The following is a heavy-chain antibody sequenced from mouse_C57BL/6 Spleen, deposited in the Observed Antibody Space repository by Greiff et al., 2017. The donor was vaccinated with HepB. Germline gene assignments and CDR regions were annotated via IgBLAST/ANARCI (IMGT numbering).Heavy chain of an antibody. CDR2: IRLKSDNYAT. D-gene: IGHD2-4*01. CDR3: TGSYYDYDGGFDY. J-gene: IGHJ2*01. Sequence: EVKLEESGGGLVQPGGSMKLSCVASGFTFSNYWMNWVRQSPEKGLEWVAQIRLKSDNYATHYAESVKGRFTISRDDSKSSVYLQMNNLRAEDTGIYYCTGSYYDYDGGFDYWGQGTTLTVSS. V-gene: IGHV6-3*01. CDR1: GFTFSNYW.